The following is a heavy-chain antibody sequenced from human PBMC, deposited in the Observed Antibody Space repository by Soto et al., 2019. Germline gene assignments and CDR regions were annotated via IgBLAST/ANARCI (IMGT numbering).Heavy chain of an antibody. CDR3: ARVVGYSSWYPYYFDY. Sequence: QVQLQESGPGLVKPSGTLSLTCAVSGGSISSSNWWSWVRQPPGKGLEWIGEIYHSGSTNYNPSLKSRVTVSVDKSKNQFSLKLSSVAAADTAVYYCARVVGYSSWYPYYFDYWGQGTLVTVSS. V-gene: IGHV4-4*02. CDR2: IYHSGST. J-gene: IGHJ4*02. D-gene: IGHD6-13*01. CDR1: GGSISSSNW.